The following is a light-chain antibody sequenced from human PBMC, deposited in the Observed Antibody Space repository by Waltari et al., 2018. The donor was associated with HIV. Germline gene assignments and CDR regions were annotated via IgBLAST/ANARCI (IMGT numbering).Light chain of an antibody. V-gene: IGKV3-20*01. Sequence: DIVLTQSPDTLSLSPGERATLSCRASQSLSSSYLAWYQQKPGQAPRLLIYGASSRATGIPDNFSGSGSGTDFTLTISRLEPEDFAVYYCQQYDTSPPTFGPGTKVDIK. CDR3: QQYDTSPPT. CDR2: GAS. CDR1: QSLSSSY. J-gene: IGKJ3*01.